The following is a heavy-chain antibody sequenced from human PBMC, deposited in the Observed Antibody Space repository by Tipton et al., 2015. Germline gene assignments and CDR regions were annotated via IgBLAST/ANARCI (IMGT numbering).Heavy chain of an antibody. CDR3: ARGPDGAAFDI. D-gene: IGHD3-10*01. J-gene: IGHJ3*02. Sequence: PGLVKPSQTLSLTCAIYGDSVSSNSDAWNWIRQSPSRGLEWLGRTYYRSRWYNDYAVSVKSRITITPDTSKNQFSLQLNSVTPEDTATYYCARGPDGAAFDIWGQGTMFTVSS. V-gene: IGHV6-1*01. CDR2: TYYRSRWYN. CDR1: GDSVSSNSDA.